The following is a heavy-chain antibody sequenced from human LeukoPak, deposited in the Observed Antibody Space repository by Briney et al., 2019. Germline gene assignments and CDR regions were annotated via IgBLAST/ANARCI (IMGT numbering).Heavy chain of an antibody. D-gene: IGHD2-15*01. CDR3: AREGHFVVVVAAIRWFDP. V-gene: IGHV1-2*02. CDR1: GYTFTGYY. CDR2: INPNSGGT. J-gene: IGHJ5*02. Sequence: GASVKVSCKASGYTFTGYYMHWVRQAPGQGLEWMGWINPNSGGTNYAQKFQGRVTMTRDTSISTAYMELSRLRSDDTAVYYCAREGHFVVVVAAIRWFDPWGQGTLVTVSS.